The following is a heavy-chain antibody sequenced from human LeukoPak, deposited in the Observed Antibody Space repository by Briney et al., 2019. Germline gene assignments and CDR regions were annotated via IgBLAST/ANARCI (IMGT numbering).Heavy chain of an antibody. CDR3: ARDSAGNDF. Sequence: PGWSLRLSCAASGFTFSTYWTSWVRQAPGKGLEPVANIKQDGSEKYYVDSVKGRFTISRDNAKNSLYLQMNSLRAEDTAMYYCARDSAGNDFWGQGTLVTVSS. CDR1: GFTFSTYW. J-gene: IGHJ4*02. CDR2: IKQDGSEK. V-gene: IGHV3-7*01. D-gene: IGHD6-13*01.